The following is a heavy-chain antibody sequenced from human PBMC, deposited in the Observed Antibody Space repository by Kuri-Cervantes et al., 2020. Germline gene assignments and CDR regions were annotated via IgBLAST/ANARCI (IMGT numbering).Heavy chain of an antibody. CDR2: ISYDGSNK. D-gene: IGHD3-3*01. CDR3: ARDAMSGYFDY. V-gene: IGHV3-30*03. CDR1: GFTFSSYG. J-gene: IGHJ4*02. Sequence: GESLKISCAASGFTFSSYGMHWVRQAPGKGLEWVAVISYDGSNKYYADSVKGRFTISRDNSKNTLYLQMNSLRAEDTAVYCCARDAMSGYFDYWGQGTLVTVSS.